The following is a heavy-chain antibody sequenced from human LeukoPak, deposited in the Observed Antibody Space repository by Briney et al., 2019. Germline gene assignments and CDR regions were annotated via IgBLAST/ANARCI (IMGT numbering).Heavy chain of an antibody. J-gene: IGHJ4*02. Sequence: PWETLSLTCAVSGASISGSGYYLGWIRQPPGKGLEWIGNIYYTGSTYYNASLQSRVTISIDTSKNQFSLRLNSVTAADTAMYYCVKSGGYGLIDYWGQGTLVTVSS. CDR3: VKSGGYGLIDY. D-gene: IGHD1-26*01. CDR2: IYYTGST. CDR1: GASISGSGYY. V-gene: IGHV4-39*01.